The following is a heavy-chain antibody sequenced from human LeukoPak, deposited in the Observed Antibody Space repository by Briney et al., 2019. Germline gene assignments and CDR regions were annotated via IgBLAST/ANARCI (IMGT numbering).Heavy chain of an antibody. D-gene: IGHD2-15*01. CDR1: GFTFSSYA. J-gene: IGHJ6*03. CDR3: SGGSPHRHYYYMDV. V-gene: IGHV3-30*04. CDR2: ISYDGRNK. Sequence: GGSLRLSCAASGFTFSSYAMDWVRQGPGMGLEWVAIISYDGRNKHYADSVKGRFTISRDNSKNTQYLQMNSLRAEDTAVYYCSGGSPHRHYYYMDVWGKGTTVTVSS.